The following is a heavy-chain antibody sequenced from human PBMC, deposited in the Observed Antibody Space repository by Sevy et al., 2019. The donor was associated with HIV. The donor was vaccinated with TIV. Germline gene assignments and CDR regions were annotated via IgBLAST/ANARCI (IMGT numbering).Heavy chain of an antibody. CDR2: ISSSGSTI. J-gene: IGHJ6*02. V-gene: IGHV3-11*01. CDR3: ARDEGGYSSIKGYYGMDV. CDR1: GFTFSDYY. Sequence: GGSLRLSCAASGFTFSDYYMSWIRQAPGKGLEWVSYISSSGSTIYYAYSVKGRFTISRDNAKNSLYLQMNSLRAEDTAVYYCARDEGGYSSIKGYYGMDVWGQGTTVTVSS. D-gene: IGHD6-13*01.